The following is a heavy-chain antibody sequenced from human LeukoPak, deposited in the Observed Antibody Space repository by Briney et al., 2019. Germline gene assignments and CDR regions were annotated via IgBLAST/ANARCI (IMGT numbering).Heavy chain of an antibody. CDR2: TTGTTTAT. CDR1: GFTFNNYA. V-gene: IGHV3-23*01. J-gene: IGHJ4*02. Sequence: QPGGSLRLSCAASGFTFNNYAMSWVRQTPGKGLEWVSTTTGTTTATYHADSVKGRFTISRDNSHNTLYLQMNSLRAEDTAVYYCARGFDYWGQGTLVTVSS. CDR3: ARGFDY.